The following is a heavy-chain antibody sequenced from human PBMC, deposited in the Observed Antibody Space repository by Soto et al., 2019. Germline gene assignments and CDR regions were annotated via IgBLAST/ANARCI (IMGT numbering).Heavy chain of an antibody. Sequence: SETLSLTCTVSGGSISSYYWSWIRQPPWKGLEWIGYIYYSGSTNYNPSLKSRVTISVDTSKNQFSLKLSSVTAADTAVYYCASQGSSVGYYYHYYMDVWGKGTTVTVSS. CDR2: IYYSGST. CDR3: ASQGSSVGYYYHYYMDV. V-gene: IGHV4-59*08. CDR1: GGSISSYY. J-gene: IGHJ6*03. D-gene: IGHD6-6*01.